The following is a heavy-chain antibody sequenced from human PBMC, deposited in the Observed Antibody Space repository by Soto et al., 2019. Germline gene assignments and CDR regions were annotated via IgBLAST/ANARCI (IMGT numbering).Heavy chain of an antibody. CDR1: GGSISSGGYY. CDR2: IYYSGST. D-gene: IGHD2-15*01. Sequence: QVQLQESGPGLVKPSRTLSLTCTVSGGSISSGGYYGSWIRQHPGKGLEWIGYIYYSGSTYYNPSLKSRVTISVDTSKNQFSLKLSSVTAADTAVYYCARARCSGGSCYNDYWGQGTLVTVSS. V-gene: IGHV4-31*03. CDR3: ARARCSGGSCYNDY. J-gene: IGHJ4*02.